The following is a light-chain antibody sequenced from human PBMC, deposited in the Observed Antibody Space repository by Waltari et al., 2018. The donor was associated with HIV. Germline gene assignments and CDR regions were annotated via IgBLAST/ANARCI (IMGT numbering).Light chain of an antibody. J-gene: IGLJ2*01. CDR2: ANI. CDR1: SSNIGAGYD. Sequence: QSVLTQPPSVSGAPGQSVTISCTGSSSNIGAGYDVHWYQQLPGTAPKLLIYANIKRPSGVPDRFAGSKSGSSASLAITGLQAEDEAHYYCQSFDSSLTTSGVIFGGGTKLTVL. V-gene: IGLV1-40*01. CDR3: QSFDSSLTTSGVI.